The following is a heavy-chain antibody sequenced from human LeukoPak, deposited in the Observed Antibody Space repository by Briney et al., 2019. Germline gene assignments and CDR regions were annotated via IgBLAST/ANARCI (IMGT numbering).Heavy chain of an antibody. J-gene: IGHJ4*02. CDR1: GFTFSSYA. V-gene: IGHV3-23*01. Sequence: GGSLRLSCAASGFTFSSYAMSWVRQAPGKGLEWVSAISGSGGSTYYADSVKGRFTISRDNSKNTLYLQMNSLRAEDTAVYYCARDPYGSGGYYDYWGQGTLVTVSS. D-gene: IGHD3-10*01. CDR2: ISGSGGST. CDR3: ARDPYGSGGYYDY.